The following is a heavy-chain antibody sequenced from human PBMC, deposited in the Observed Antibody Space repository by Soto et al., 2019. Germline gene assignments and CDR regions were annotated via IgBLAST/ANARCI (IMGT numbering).Heavy chain of an antibody. CDR2: FDPEDGET. J-gene: IGHJ4*02. Sequence: GASVKVSCKVSGYTLTELSMHWVRQAPGKGLEWMGGFDPEDGETIYAQKFQGRVTMTADKSTDTAYMELSSLRSEDTAVYYCARGGDGYNFGAVYWGQGTPVTVSS. V-gene: IGHV1-24*01. CDR3: ARGGDGYNFGAVY. CDR1: GYTLTELS. D-gene: IGHD2-21*01.